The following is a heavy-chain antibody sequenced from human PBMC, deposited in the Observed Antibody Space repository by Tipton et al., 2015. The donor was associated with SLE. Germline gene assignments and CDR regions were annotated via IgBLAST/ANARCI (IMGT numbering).Heavy chain of an antibody. Sequence: SLRLSCAASGFTFSSYWMSWVRQAPGKGLEWVANIKQDGSEKYYVDSVKGRFTISRDNAKNSLYLQMNSLRAEDTAGYYCAKDRLGYCSSTSCGGFDYWGQGTLVTVSS. CDR2: IKQDGSEK. V-gene: IGHV3-7*03. CDR3: AKDRLGYCSSTSCGGFDY. J-gene: IGHJ4*02. D-gene: IGHD2-2*01. CDR1: GFTFSSYW.